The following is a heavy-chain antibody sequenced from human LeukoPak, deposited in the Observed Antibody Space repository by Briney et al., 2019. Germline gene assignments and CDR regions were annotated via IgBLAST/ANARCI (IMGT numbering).Heavy chain of an antibody. CDR3: ARGPMRLVRGPYYFDY. Sequence: GGSLRLSFAASGFTFSSYSMNWVRQAPGKGLEWVSSISSSSSYIYYADSVKGRFTISRDNAKNSLYLQMNSLRAEDTAVYYCARGPMRLVRGPYYFDYWGQGTLVTVSS. CDR1: GFTFSSYS. V-gene: IGHV3-21*01. CDR2: ISSSSSYI. J-gene: IGHJ4*02. D-gene: IGHD3-10*01.